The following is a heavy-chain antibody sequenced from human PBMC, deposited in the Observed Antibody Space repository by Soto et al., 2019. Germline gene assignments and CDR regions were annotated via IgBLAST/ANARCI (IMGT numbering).Heavy chain of an antibody. Sequence: QIQLVQSGAEVKNPGASVRLSCKASGYIFTSFHMHWVRQAPGQGLEWMGMINPSGGHTEYAENFQGRVTMTSDTSTNTVYMELTTLRSEDTAVYYCARAGITWLDPWGQGTLVIVSS. J-gene: IGHJ5*02. CDR3: ARAGITWLDP. CDR1: GYIFTSFH. D-gene: IGHD1-20*01. V-gene: IGHV1-46*01. CDR2: INPSGGHT.